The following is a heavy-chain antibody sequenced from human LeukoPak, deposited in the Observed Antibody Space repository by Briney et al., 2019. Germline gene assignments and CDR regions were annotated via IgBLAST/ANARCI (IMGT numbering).Heavy chain of an antibody. Sequence: GRSLRLSCAASGFTFSSYGMHWVRQAPGKGLEWVAVIWYDGSNKYYADSVKGRFTISRDNSKNTLYLQMNSLRAEDTAVYYCARDSSGYGLPGSYYYYYMDVWGKGTTVTVSS. CDR1: GFTFSSYG. V-gene: IGHV3-33*01. D-gene: IGHD5-12*01. CDR2: IWYDGSNK. CDR3: ARDSSGYGLPGSYYYYYMDV. J-gene: IGHJ6*03.